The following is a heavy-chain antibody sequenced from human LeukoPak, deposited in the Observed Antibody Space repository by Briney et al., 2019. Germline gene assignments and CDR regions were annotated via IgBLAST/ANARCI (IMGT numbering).Heavy chain of an antibody. CDR1: GGSFSGYY. V-gene: IGHV4-34*01. Sequence: SETLSLTCAVYGGSFSGYYWSWIRQPPGKGLEWIGEINHSGSTNYNPSLKSRVTISVDTSKNQFSLKLSSVTAADTAVYYCARSGYSSGWYRGYHYFDYWGQGTLVTVSS. CDR2: INHSGST. D-gene: IGHD6-19*01. J-gene: IGHJ4*02. CDR3: ARSGYSSGWYRGYHYFDY.